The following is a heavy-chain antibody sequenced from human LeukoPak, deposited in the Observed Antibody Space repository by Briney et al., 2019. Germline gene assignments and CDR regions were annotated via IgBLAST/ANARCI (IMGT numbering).Heavy chain of an antibody. CDR2: VSWNSGTV. CDR1: GIMFGDYG. J-gene: IGHJ4*02. Sequence: GRSLRLSCAASGIMFGDYGMHWVRQAPGRGLEWVSGVSWNSGTVDYADSVKGRFTISRDNAKTSLYLQMNSLRPEDTAVYYCVRNLDFWGDSEDYWGQGTLVTVSS. V-gene: IGHV3-9*01. CDR3: VRNLDFWGDSEDY. D-gene: IGHD3-3*01.